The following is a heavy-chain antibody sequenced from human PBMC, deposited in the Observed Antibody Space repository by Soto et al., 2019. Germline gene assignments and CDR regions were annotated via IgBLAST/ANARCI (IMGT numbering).Heavy chain of an antibody. CDR1: GFTFSSYS. J-gene: IGHJ4*02. Sequence: EVQLVESGGGLVKPGGSLRLSCAASGFTFSSYSMNWVRQAPGKGLEWVSSISSSSSYIYYADSVKGRFTISRDNAKNSLYLQMNSLRAEDTAEYYCAREGGSYRDPIDYWGQGTLVTVSS. V-gene: IGHV3-21*01. D-gene: IGHD1-26*01. CDR3: AREGGSYRDPIDY. CDR2: ISSSSSYI.